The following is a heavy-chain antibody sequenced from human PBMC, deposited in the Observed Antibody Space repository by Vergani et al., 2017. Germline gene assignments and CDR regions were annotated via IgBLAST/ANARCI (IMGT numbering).Heavy chain of an antibody. Sequence: QVQLEESGPGLVKPSETLSLTCTVSGGSFNTYYWSWIRQSPGKGLEWIGYIYSTGSTNYNSSLNSLVTMSVDTSKNKFSLKLRSVTAADTAVYFCARVMYRDEASTGYRLEGMDIWGQGATVTISS. CDR3: ARVMYRDEASTGYRLEGMDI. V-gene: IGHV4-59*13. J-gene: IGHJ6*02. CDR1: GGSFNTYY. CDR2: IYSTGST. D-gene: IGHD3-9*01.